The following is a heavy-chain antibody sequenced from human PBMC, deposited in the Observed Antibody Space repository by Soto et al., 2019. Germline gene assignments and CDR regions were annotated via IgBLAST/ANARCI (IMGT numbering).Heavy chain of an antibody. J-gene: IGHJ4*02. CDR3: AKVSDIVVVPAALFDY. CDR2: ISGSGGST. CDR1: GFTFSSYT. Sequence: GGSLRLSCAASGFTFSSYTMSWVRQAPGKGLEWVSAISGSGGSTYYADSVKGRFTISRDNSNNTLYLQMNSLRAEDTAVYYCAKVSDIVVVPAALFDYWGQGTLVTVSS. V-gene: IGHV3-23*01. D-gene: IGHD2-2*01.